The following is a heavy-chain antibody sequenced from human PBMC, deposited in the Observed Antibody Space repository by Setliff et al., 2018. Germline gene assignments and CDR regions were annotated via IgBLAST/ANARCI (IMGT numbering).Heavy chain of an antibody. Sequence: ETLSLTCTVYGGSVSTFYWIWIRQPPGKGLEWGSNVNPDGSGKYYVDSVKGRFTVSRDNAKNSLYMQMTSLRAEDTAIYYCARTTGYRLEGDFDYCGPGTVVTAS. V-gene: IGHV3-7*03. CDR1: GGSVSTFY. J-gene: IGHJ4*02. D-gene: IGHD3-16*01. CDR2: VNPDGSGK. CDR3: ARTTGYRLEGDFDY.